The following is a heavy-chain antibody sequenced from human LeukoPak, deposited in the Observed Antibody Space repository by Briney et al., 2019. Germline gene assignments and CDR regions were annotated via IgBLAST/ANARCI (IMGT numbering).Heavy chain of an antibody. V-gene: IGHV3-21*01. Sequence: PGGSLRLSCAASGFTFSSYSMNWVRQAPGKELEWVSSISSSSSYIYYADSVKGRFTISRDNAKNSLYLQMNSLRAEDTAVYYCARVSVSDAFDIWGQGTMVTVSS. D-gene: IGHD3-10*01. CDR3: ARVSVSDAFDI. CDR2: ISSSSSYI. J-gene: IGHJ3*02. CDR1: GFTFSSYS.